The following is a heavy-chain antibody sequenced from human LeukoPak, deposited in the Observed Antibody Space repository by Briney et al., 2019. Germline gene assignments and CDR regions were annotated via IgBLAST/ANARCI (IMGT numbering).Heavy chain of an antibody. J-gene: IGHJ5*02. CDR3: ARYRWELLGNLPPRIDGVDP. CDR1: GFTFSSYS. CDR2: ISSSSSYI. Sequence: GESLRLSCAASGFTFSSYSMNWVRQAPGKGLEWVSSISSSSSYIYYADSVKGRFTISRDNAKNSLYLQMNSLRAEDTAVYYCARYRWELLGNLPPRIDGVDPWGQGTLVTVSS. V-gene: IGHV3-21*01. D-gene: IGHD1-26*01.